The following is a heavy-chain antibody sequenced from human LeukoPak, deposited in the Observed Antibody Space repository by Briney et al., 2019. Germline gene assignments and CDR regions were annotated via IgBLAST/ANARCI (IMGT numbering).Heavy chain of an antibody. J-gene: IGHJ4*02. CDR1: GFTFSSYS. CDR3: ARDKRAHMVRGVIGY. V-gene: IGHV3-48*02. D-gene: IGHD3-10*01. CDR2: ISSSSSTI. Sequence: PGGSLRLSCAASGFTFSSYSMNWVRQAPGKGLEWVSYISSSSSTIYYADPVKGRFTISRDNAKNSLYLQMNSLRDEDTAVYYCARDKRAHMVRGVIGYWGQGTLVTVSS.